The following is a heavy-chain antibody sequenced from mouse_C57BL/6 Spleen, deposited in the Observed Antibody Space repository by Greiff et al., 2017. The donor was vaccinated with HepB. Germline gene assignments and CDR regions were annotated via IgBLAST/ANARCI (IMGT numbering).Heavy chain of an antibody. CDR3: ARGYGSSYEYFDV. D-gene: IGHD1-1*01. Sequence: QVQLQQSGAELVRPGTSVKLSCKASGYTFTSYWMHWVKQRPGQGLEWIGVIDPSDSYTNYNQKFKGKATLTVDTSSSTAYMQLSSLTSEDSAVYYCARGYGSSYEYFDVWGTGTTVTVSS. V-gene: IGHV1-59*01. J-gene: IGHJ1*03. CDR2: IDPSDSYT. CDR1: GYTFTSYW.